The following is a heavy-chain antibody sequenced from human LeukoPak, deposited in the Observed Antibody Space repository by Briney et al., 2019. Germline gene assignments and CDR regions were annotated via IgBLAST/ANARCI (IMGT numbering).Heavy chain of an antibody. CDR2: IKKDGSEK. CDR3: AMDSYGPDDY. CDR1: GFTFSNYG. Sequence: PGGSLRLSCAASGFTFSNYGMSWVRQAPGKGLEWVAHIKKDGSEKNYVDSVKGRFTISRDNTKNSVYLQMNSLRGEDTGVYYCAMDSYGPDDYWGQGTLVTVSS. J-gene: IGHJ4*02. V-gene: IGHV3-7*04. D-gene: IGHD3-16*01.